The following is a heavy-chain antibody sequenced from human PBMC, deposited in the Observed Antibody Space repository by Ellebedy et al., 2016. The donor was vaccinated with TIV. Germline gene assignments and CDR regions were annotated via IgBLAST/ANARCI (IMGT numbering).Heavy chain of an antibody. D-gene: IGHD3-10*01. J-gene: IGHJ4*02. V-gene: IGHV3-74*01. CDR2: INSDGSST. CDR1: GFTFSSYW. Sequence: GESLKISCAASGFTFSSYWMHWVRQAPGKGLVWVSRINSDGSSTSYADSVKGRFTISRDNAKNTLYLQMNSLRAEDTAVYYCGSGPNAFDYWGQGTLVTVSS. CDR3: GSGPNAFDY.